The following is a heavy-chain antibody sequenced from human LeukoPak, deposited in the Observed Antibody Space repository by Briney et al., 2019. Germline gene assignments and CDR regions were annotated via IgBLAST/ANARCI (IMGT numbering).Heavy chain of an antibody. D-gene: IGHD2-2*01. Sequence: AASVKVSCKASGYRFTSYGISWVRQAPGQGLEWRAWISAYNGNTNYAQKFQGRVIMTTDTSTSTAYMELRSLRSDDTAVYYCARDPDCSSTRCSESPFDYWGQGTLVTVSS. CDR2: ISAYNGNT. V-gene: IGHV1-18*01. J-gene: IGHJ4*02. CDR1: GYRFTSYG. CDR3: ARDPDCSSTRCSESPFDY.